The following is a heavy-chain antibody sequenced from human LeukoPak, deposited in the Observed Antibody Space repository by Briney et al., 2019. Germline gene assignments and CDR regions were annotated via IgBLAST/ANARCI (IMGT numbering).Heavy chain of an antibody. CDR1: GFTFSSCD. D-gene: IGHD5-18*01. V-gene: IGHV3-30*18. J-gene: IGHJ6*02. CDR3: AKDPSGDRFGSYGLDV. CDR2: ISYDGSNK. Sequence: GGSLRLSCAASGFTFSSCDMHWVRQAPGKGLEWVAVISYDGSNKYYAASVKGRFTISRDNSKNTLYLQMNSRRPEDTAVYYCAKDPSGDRFGSYGLDVWGQGTTVTVSS.